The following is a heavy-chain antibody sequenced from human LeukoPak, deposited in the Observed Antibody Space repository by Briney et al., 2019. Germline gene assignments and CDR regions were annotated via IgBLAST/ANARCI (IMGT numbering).Heavy chain of an antibody. D-gene: IGHD1-1*01. CDR3: AKGSTVTKLYFEY. CDR1: GFTLSSHA. Sequence: GGSLRLSCAASGFTLSSHAMSWVRQAPGKGLEWVSAISSRDGSTYYADSVKGRFTIPRDNSKNTLYLQVNSLRAEDTAVYYCAKGSTVTKLYFEYWGQGTLVTVSS. J-gene: IGHJ4*02. V-gene: IGHV3-23*01. CDR2: ISSRDGST.